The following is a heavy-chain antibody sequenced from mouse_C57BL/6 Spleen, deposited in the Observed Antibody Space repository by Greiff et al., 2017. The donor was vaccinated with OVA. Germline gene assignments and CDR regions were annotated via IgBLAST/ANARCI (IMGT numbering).Heavy chain of an antibody. Sequence: VQLQQSGPELVKPGASVKISCKASGYAFSSSWMNWVKQRPGKGLEWIGRIYPGDGDTNYNGKFKGKATLTADKSSSTAYMQLSSLTTEDSAIYYCARGYYYGNTYYAMDYWGQGTSVTVSS. CDR2: IYPGDGDT. J-gene: IGHJ4*01. CDR3: ARGYYYGNTYYAMDY. V-gene: IGHV1-82*01. D-gene: IGHD2-1*01. CDR1: GYAFSSSW.